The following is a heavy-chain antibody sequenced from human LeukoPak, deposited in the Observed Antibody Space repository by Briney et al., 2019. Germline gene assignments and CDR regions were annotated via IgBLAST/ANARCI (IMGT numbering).Heavy chain of an antibody. CDR1: GFTFYDYG. J-gene: IGHJ3*02. CDR2: ISGSGLST. D-gene: IGHD3-22*01. V-gene: IGHV3-23*01. CDR3: ARIYDSSGSDAFDI. Sequence: GGSLRLSCAASGFTFYDYGMTWVRQAPGKGLEWVSTISGSGLSTYYADSVKGRFTISRDNSKNTLYLQMNSLRAEDTAVYYCARIYDSSGSDAFDIWGQGTMVTVSS.